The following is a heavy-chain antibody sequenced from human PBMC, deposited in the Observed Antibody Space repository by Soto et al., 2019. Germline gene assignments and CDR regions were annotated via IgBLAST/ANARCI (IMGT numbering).Heavy chain of an antibody. V-gene: IGHV4-30-2*01. CDR2: IYHSGST. CDR3: ARALYSSYYYYGMDV. Sequence: QLQLQESGSGLVKPSQTLSLTRAVSGGSISSGGYSWSWIRQPPGKGLEWIGYIYHSGSTYYNPSLKSRVTISVDRSKNQFSLKLSSVTAADTAVYYCARALYSSYYYYGMDVWGQGTTVTVSS. D-gene: IGHD5-18*01. CDR1: GGSISSGGYS. J-gene: IGHJ6*02.